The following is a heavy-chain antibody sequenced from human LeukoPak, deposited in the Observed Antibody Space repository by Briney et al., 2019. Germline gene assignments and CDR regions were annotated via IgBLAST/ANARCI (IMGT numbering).Heavy chain of an antibody. Sequence: PSETLSLTCTVSGGSISSYYWSWTRQPPGKGLEWIGYIYYSGSTNYNPSLKSRVTISVDTSKNQFSLKLSSVTAADTAVYYCARVGIAVAGTLAFDIWGQGTMVTVSS. V-gene: IGHV4-59*01. CDR2: IYYSGST. CDR1: GGSISSYY. CDR3: ARVGIAVAGTLAFDI. D-gene: IGHD6-19*01. J-gene: IGHJ3*02.